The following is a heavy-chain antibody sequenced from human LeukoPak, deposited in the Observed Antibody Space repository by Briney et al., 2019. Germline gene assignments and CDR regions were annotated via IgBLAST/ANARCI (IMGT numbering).Heavy chain of an antibody. J-gene: IGHJ4*02. Sequence: GRSLRLSCAASGFTFSSYAMHWVRQAPGKGLEWVAVISYDGSNKYYADSVKGRFTISRDNSKNALYLQMNSLRAEDTAVYYCARVDVWGQGTLVTVSS. CDR1: GFTFSSYA. D-gene: IGHD2-2*03. V-gene: IGHV3-30*04. CDR2: ISYDGSNK. CDR3: ARVDV.